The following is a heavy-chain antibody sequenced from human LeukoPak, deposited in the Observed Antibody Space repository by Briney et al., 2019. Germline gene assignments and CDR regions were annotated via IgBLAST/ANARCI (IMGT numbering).Heavy chain of an antibody. J-gene: IGHJ4*02. CDR3: ARDPAAYSSNWFFDY. D-gene: IGHD6-13*01. V-gene: IGHV4-59*01. Sequence: SETLSLTCTVSGASISSNYWSWIRQPPGKGLEWIGYKSYSEGTNYNPSLRSRVTISIDTSKNQFSLKLSSVTAADTAVYYSARDPAAYSSNWFFDYWGQGTLVTVSS. CDR2: KSYSEGT. CDR1: GASISSNY.